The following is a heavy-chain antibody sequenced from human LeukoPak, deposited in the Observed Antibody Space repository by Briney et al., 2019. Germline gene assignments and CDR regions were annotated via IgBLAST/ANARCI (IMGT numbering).Heavy chain of an antibody. CDR3: ARGIYYYYYGMDV. CDR2: ISAYNGDT. Sequence: ASVKVSCKASGYTFITYGISWVRQAPGQGLEWMGWISAYNGDTNFAQSLQGRVTLTTDTSTSTAYMELRSLTSDDTAVYYCARGIYYYYYGMDVWGQGTTVTVSS. V-gene: IGHV1-18*01. J-gene: IGHJ6*02. CDR1: GYTFITYG.